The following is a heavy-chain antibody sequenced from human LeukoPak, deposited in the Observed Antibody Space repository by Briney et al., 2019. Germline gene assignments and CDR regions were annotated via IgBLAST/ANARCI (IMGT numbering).Heavy chain of an antibody. J-gene: IGHJ4*02. Sequence: SETLSLTCTVSGGSISSSSYYWGWIRQPPRKGLEWIGSIYYSGSTYYNPSLKSRVTISVDTSKNQFSLKLSSVTAADTAVYYCARDSSSWYVGSFDYWGQGTLVTVSS. CDR2: IYYSGST. V-gene: IGHV4-39*07. CDR3: ARDSSSWYVGSFDY. CDR1: GGSISSSSYY. D-gene: IGHD6-13*01.